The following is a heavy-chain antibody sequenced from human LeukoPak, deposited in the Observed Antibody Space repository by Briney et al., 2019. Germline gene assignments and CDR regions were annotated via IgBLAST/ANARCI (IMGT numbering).Heavy chain of an antibody. D-gene: IGHD3-3*01. CDR3: ARAVVTIFGVVIIESLYFDY. V-gene: IGHV3-11*01. Sequence: GGSLRLSCAASGFTFSDYYMSWIRQAPGKGLEWVSYISSSGSTIYYADSVKGRFTISRDNAKNSLYLQMNSLRAEDTAVYYCARAVVTIFGVVIIESLYFDYWGQGTLVTVSS. J-gene: IGHJ4*02. CDR1: GFTFSDYY. CDR2: ISSSGSTI.